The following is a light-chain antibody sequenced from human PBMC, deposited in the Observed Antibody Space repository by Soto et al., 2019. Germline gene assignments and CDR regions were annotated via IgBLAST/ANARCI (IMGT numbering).Light chain of an antibody. CDR1: SSDLGDYDY. V-gene: IGLV2-8*01. CDR3: SSYAGSNNLI. CDR2: EVN. Sequence: QSVLTQPPSASGSPGQSVTISCTGTSSDLGDYDYVSWYQQHPGKAPKLMIYEVNKRPSGVPDRFSGSKSGNTASLTVTGLQAEDEADYYCSSYAGSNNLIFGXGTKVTVL. J-gene: IGLJ2*01.